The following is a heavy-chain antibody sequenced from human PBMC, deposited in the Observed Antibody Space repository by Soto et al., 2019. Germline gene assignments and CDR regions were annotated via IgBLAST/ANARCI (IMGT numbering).Heavy chain of an antibody. V-gene: IGHV4-39*01. D-gene: IGHD3-9*01. CDR3: AKHERTGPPDC. CDR1: DDSISSDIHY. CDR2: IYYIGNT. Sequence: PSETLSLTCSVSDDSISSDIHYWGWTRQPPGKGLEWIGSIYYIGNTYYNPPLKSRVTISVDTSKNQFSLKLRSVTAADTAVYYCAKHERTGPPDCWGQGTLVTVSS. J-gene: IGHJ4*02.